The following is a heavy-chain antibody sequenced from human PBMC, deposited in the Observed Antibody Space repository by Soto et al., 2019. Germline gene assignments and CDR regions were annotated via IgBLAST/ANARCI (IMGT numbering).Heavy chain of an antibody. CDR2: ITPLFGTA. V-gene: IGHV1-69*13. Sequence: GXLVKVSCKGSVGAFSRNTVSWVRQAPGQGLEWMGGITPLFGTASYAQKFQGRVTITADESTNTAYMELSRLRSEDTAVYYCARQFDYDTSGYYYAYWGQGTLVTVSS. J-gene: IGHJ4*02. CDR1: VGAFSRNT. D-gene: IGHD3-22*01. CDR3: ARQFDYDTSGYYYAY.